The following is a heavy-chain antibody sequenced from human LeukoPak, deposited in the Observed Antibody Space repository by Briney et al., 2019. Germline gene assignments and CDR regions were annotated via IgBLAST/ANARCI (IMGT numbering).Heavy chain of an antibody. D-gene: IGHD3-10*01. V-gene: IGHV4-59*08. CDR3: ARRHKVGAGDALDI. Sequence: PSETLSLTCNVSGGSISSYYWSWIRQPPGKGLEWIGYIYYSGSTNYNPSLKSRVTISVDTSKNQFSLKLSSVTAADTAVYYCARRHKVGAGDALDIWGQGTMVTVSS. J-gene: IGHJ3*02. CDR2: IYYSGST. CDR1: GGSISSYY.